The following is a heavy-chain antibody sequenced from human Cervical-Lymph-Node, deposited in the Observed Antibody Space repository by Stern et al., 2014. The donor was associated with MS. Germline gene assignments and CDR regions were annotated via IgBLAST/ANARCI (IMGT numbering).Heavy chain of an antibody. Sequence: QVQLVQSGAEVKKPGASMTISCKTSGYNFIDHAIHWVRQAPGQRLEWMGWINGGPGTTNYSQKFQGRVSFTRDKAASAAYMDLSSLSPDDTAVYYCARQPDYSDFLDFLGQGTLVTVSS. CDR1: GYNFIDHA. CDR2: INGGPGTT. CDR3: ARQPDYSDFLDF. J-gene: IGHJ4*02. V-gene: IGHV1-3*01. D-gene: IGHD4-11*01.